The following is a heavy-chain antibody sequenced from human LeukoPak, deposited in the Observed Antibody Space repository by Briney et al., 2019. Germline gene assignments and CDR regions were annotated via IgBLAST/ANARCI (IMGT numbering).Heavy chain of an antibody. V-gene: IGHV4-39*01. CDR1: GGSISSSSYY. CDR2: IYYSGST. Sequence: SETLSLTCTASGGSISSSSYYWGWIREPPGKGLEWIGSIYYSGSTYYNPSLKSRVTISVDTSKNQFSLKLSSVTAADTAVYYCARQEGLRFLEWLSLYMDVWGKGTTVTVSS. J-gene: IGHJ6*03. CDR3: ARQEGLRFLEWLSLYMDV. D-gene: IGHD3-3*01.